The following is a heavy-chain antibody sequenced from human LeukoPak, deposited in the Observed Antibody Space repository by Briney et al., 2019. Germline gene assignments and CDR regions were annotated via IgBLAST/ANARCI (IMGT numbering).Heavy chain of an antibody. CDR1: GFTFRSYW. CDR2: TKQDGSEK. D-gene: IGHD3-10*01. CDR3: AREYYYGSGSYYNGY. V-gene: IGHV3-7*04. Sequence: PGGSLRLSCAASGFTFRSYWMTWVRQAPEKGLEWVANTKQDGSEKYYVDSVKGRFTISRDNANNSLYLQMNSLRAEDTAVYYCAREYYYGSGSYYNGYWGQGTLVTVSS. J-gene: IGHJ4*02.